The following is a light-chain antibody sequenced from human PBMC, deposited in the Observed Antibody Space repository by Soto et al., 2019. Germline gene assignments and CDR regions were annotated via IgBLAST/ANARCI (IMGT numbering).Light chain of an antibody. Sequence: DVQLTQSPSFMSASVGDRVSITGRASQGISTFLAWYQQHPGTAPKRLIYDASNLQSGVTSRFSGSVSGTEFTLTISSLQPEDFATYYCQQVNNYPLTFGGGTKVQIK. CDR2: DAS. V-gene: IGKV1-9*01. CDR3: QQVNNYPLT. J-gene: IGKJ4*01. CDR1: QGISTF.